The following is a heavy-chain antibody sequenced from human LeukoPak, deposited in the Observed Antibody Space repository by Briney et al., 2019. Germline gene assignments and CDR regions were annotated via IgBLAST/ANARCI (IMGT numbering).Heavy chain of an antibody. CDR2: INPNSGGT. J-gene: IGHJ5*02. Sequence: ASVKVSCKASGYTFTGYYMHWVRQAPGQGLEWMGWINPNSGGTSYAQKFQGRVTMTRDTSISTAYMELSRLRSDDTAVYYCARAILYYDFWSGYPFNWFDPWGQGTLVTVSS. CDR3: ARAILYYDFWSGYPFNWFDP. D-gene: IGHD3-3*01. CDR1: GYTFTGYY. V-gene: IGHV1-2*02.